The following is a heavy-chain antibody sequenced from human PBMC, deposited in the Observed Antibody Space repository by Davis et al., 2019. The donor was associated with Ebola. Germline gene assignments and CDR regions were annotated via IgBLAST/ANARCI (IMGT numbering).Heavy chain of an antibody. V-gene: IGHV3-7*01. D-gene: IGHD6-13*01. CDR3: ARDMTGSSWYFYYFDY. CDR2: IKQDGSEK. J-gene: IGHJ4*02. CDR1: GFTFSNAW. Sequence: PGGSLRLSCAASGFTFSNAWMSWVRQAPGKGLEWVANIKQDGSEKYYVDSVKGRFTISRDNAKNSLYLQMNSLRAEDTAVYYCARDMTGSSWYFYYFDYWGQGTLVTVSS.